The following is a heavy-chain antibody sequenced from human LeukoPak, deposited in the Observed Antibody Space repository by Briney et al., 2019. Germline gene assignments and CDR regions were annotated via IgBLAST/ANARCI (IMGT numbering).Heavy chain of an antibody. D-gene: IGHD3-22*01. CDR2: ISSSSSYI. CDR1: GFTFSSYS. CDR3: ARDGSYYDTGYFDY. V-gene: IGHV3-21*01. J-gene: IGHJ4*02. Sequence: NPGGSLRLSCAASGFTFSSYSMNWVRQAPGKGLEWVSSISSSSSYIYYADLVKGRFTISRDNAKNSVYLHMNSLRAEDTAVYYCARDGSYYDTGYFDYWGQGTLVTVSS.